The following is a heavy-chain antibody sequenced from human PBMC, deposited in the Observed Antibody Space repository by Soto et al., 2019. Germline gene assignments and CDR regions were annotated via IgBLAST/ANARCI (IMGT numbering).Heavy chain of an antibody. CDR1: GFTFSGYA. J-gene: IGHJ5*02. V-gene: IGHV3-23*01. Sequence: EVQLLESGGGLVQPGGSLRLSCAASGFTFSGYAMSWVRQAPGKGLEWVSAIGSGSPFYADSVKGRFTISRDNANSMLYPQMNSRRADDSAVYFCAQDLGSSWYHYNSFAPGGQGNLVTVSS. CDR2: IGSGSP. D-gene: IGHD6-13*01. CDR3: AQDLGSSWYHYNSFAP.